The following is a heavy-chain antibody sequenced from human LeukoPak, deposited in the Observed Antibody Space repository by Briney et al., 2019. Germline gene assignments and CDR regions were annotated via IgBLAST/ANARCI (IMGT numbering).Heavy chain of an antibody. CDR1: GGSFSAYY. J-gene: IGHJ5*02. CDR2: INHSGST. Sequence: SETLSLTCAVYGGSFSAYYWSWIRQPPGKGLEWIGEINHSGSTSYSPSLKSRVTISVDTSKNQFSLKLSSVTAADTAVYYCASLRVDSNWFDPWGQGTLVTVSS. V-gene: IGHV4-34*01. CDR3: ASLRVDSNWFDP. D-gene: IGHD2-15*01.